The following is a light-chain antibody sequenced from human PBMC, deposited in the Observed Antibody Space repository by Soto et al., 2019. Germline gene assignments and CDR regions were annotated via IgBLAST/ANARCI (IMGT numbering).Light chain of an antibody. V-gene: IGKV1-39*01. Sequence: DVQMTESPSSLSASVGASVTITCRAGQSISGYLNWYQQKPGKAPKIVSYTASTLQSGVPSRFSGSGSGTDFTLTISSLKPDDFETYYCQHYNSYSEAFGQGTKVDIK. CDR1: QSISGY. CDR3: QHYNSYSEA. CDR2: TAS. J-gene: IGKJ1*01.